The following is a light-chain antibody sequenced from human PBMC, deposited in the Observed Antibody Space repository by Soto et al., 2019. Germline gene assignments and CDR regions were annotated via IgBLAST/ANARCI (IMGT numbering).Light chain of an antibody. CDR2: DAS. V-gene: IGKV1D-12*01. CDR3: QQAHSFPLT. J-gene: IGKJ4*01. Sequence: DIQMTQSPSSVSASVGDRVTITCRASQDITYWLAWYQQTPGKVPKVLIYDASSLQGGVPSRFSGSGSGTDFTLTISSLQPEDSATYYCQQAHSFPLTFDGGTKVEIK. CDR1: QDITYW.